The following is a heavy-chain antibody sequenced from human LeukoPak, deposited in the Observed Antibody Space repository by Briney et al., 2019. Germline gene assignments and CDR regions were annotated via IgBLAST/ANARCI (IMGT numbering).Heavy chain of an antibody. CDR2: ISYEGSNK. CDR3: AKDRGIAAAGIDY. CDR1: GFTFSSYG. J-gene: IGHJ4*02. Sequence: SGGSLRLSCAASGFTFSSYGMHWVRQAPGKGLEWVAVISYEGSNKYYADSVKGRFTVSRDNSKNTLYLQMNSLRAEETAVYYCAKDRGIAAAGIDYWGQGTLVTVSS. V-gene: IGHV3-30*18. D-gene: IGHD6-13*01.